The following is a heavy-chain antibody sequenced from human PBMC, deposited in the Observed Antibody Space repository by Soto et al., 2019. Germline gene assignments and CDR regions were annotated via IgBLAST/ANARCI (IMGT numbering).Heavy chain of an antibody. CDR2: IIPIFGTA. J-gene: IGHJ4*02. V-gene: IGHV1-69*13. CDR3: ARGDYYDSSGYYLD. Sequence: SVKVSCKASGGTFSSYAISWVRQAPGRGLEWMGGIIPIFGTANYAQKFQGRVTITADESTSTAYMELSSLRSEDTAVYYCARGDYYDSSGYYLDWGQGTLVTVSS. D-gene: IGHD3-22*01. CDR1: GGTFSSYA.